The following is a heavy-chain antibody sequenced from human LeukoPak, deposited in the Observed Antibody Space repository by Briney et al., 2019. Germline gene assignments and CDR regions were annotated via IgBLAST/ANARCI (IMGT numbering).Heavy chain of an antibody. J-gene: IGHJ3*02. CDR1: AYTFSSYL. Sequence: GASVKVSCKASAYTFSSYLLHWVRQAPGQGLEWVGMIDPSGGTTAYAQKFQGRVTMTRDTSISTAYMELSRLRSDDTAVYYCAGLKQWPSHDAFDIWGQGTMVTVSS. CDR3: AGLKQWPSHDAFDI. CDR2: IDPSGGTT. V-gene: IGHV1-2*02. D-gene: IGHD6-19*01.